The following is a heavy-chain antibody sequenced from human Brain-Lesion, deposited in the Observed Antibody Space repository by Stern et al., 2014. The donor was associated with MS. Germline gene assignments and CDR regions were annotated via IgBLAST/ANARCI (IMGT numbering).Heavy chain of an antibody. CDR2: FDPEDGET. CDR1: GYTLTELS. D-gene: IGHD1-26*01. CDR3: ATLSPGAGGNYYRHFDY. V-gene: IGHV1-24*01. J-gene: IGHJ4*02. Sequence: QDQLVQSGAEVKKPGASVKVSCKVSGYTLTELSMHWVRQAPRKGLEWMGGFDPEDGETIYAQKFQGRVTMTEDTSTDTAYMELSSLRPEDTAVYYCATLSPGAGGNYYRHFDYWGQGTLVTVSS.